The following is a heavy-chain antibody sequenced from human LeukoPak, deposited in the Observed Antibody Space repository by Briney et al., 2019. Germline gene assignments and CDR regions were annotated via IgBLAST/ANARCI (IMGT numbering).Heavy chain of an antibody. V-gene: IGHV1-18*01. CDR3: ARDHGDYDSSGYYSGYFQH. D-gene: IGHD3-22*01. CDR1: GYTFTSYG. CDR2: ISAYNGNT. J-gene: IGHJ1*01. Sequence: ASVKVSCKASGYTFTSYGISWVRQAPGQGLEWMGWISAYNGNTNYAQKLQGRVTMTTDTSTSTAYMELRSLRSDDTAVYYCARDHGDYDSSGYYSGYFQHWGECTLVSVSS.